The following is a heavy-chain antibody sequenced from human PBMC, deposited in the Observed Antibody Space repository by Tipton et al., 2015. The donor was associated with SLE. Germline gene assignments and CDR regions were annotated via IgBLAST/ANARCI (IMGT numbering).Heavy chain of an antibody. J-gene: IGHJ6*02. D-gene: IGHD3-16*01. CDR1: GGSISFHY. CDR2: IFYSGST. V-gene: IGHV4-59*11. CDR3: ARDSLNWGSYYHGMDV. Sequence: TLSLTCTVSGGSISFHYWSWIRQPPGKGLEWIGYIFYSGSTNYNPSLKSRVTISIDTSKNQFSLKLSSVTAADTAVYYCARDSLNWGSYYHGMDVWGQGTTVTVSS.